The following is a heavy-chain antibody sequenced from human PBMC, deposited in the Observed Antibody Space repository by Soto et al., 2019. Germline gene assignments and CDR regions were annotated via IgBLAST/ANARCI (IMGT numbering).Heavy chain of an antibody. Sequence: QVQLVESGGGVVQPGRYLRLSCAASGFTFSSYGMHWVRQAPGKGLEWVAVISYDGSNKYYADSVKGRFTISRDNSKNTLYLQLNSLRAEDTAVYYCAKAGLDYYDSSGYCHFDYWGQGTLVTVSS. CDR1: GFTFSSYG. CDR2: ISYDGSNK. J-gene: IGHJ4*02. V-gene: IGHV3-30*18. D-gene: IGHD3-22*01. CDR3: AKAGLDYYDSSGYCHFDY.